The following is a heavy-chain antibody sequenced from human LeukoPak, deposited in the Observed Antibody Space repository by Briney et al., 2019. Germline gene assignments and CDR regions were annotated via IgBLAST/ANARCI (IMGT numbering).Heavy chain of an antibody. Sequence: SETLSLTCAVYGGSFSGYYWSWIRQPPGKGLEWIGEINHSGSTNYNPSLKSRVTISVDTSKNQFSLRLSSVTTADTAVYYCAKSDGYGLIDYWGQGTLVTVSS. J-gene: IGHJ4*02. D-gene: IGHD5-24*01. V-gene: IGHV4-34*01. CDR1: GGSFSGYY. CDR3: AKSDGYGLIDY. CDR2: INHSGST.